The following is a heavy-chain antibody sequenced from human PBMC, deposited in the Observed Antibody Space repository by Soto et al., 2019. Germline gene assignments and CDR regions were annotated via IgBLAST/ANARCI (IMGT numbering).Heavy chain of an antibody. J-gene: IGHJ4*02. CDR3: ARDGASRGWSFDY. D-gene: IGHD6-19*01. CDR2: TNAGNGNT. Sequence: QVQLVQSGAEVKKPGASVKVSCKASGYTFTSYAMHWVRQAPGQRLEWMGWTNAGNGNTKYSQKFQGRVTITRDTSASTAYMELSSLRSEDTAVYYCARDGASRGWSFDYWGQGTLVTVSS. CDR1: GYTFTSYA. V-gene: IGHV1-3*01.